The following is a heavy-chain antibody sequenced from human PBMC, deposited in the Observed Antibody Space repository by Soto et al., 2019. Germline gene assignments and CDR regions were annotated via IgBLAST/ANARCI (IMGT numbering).Heavy chain of an antibody. CDR1: GYTFTSYY. J-gene: IGHJ5*02. Sequence: AASVKVSCKASGYTFTSYYMHWVRQAPGQGLEWMGIINPSGGSTSYAQKFQGRVTMTRDTSTSTVYMELSSLRSEDTAVYYCARDREYSSSWYYPTPWRNWFDPWGQGTLVTVSS. V-gene: IGHV1-46*01. CDR2: INPSGGST. CDR3: ARDREYSSSWYYPTPWRNWFDP. D-gene: IGHD6-13*01.